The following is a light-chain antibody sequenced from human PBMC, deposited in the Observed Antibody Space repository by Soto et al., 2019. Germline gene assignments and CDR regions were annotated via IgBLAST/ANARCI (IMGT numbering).Light chain of an antibody. Sequence: QSVLTQPASVSGSPGQSITISCTGTSSDVGSYNLVSWYQQHPGKAPKVMIYEVSKRPSGVPNRFSGSKSGNTASLTISGLQAEDEADYYCCSYAGSSTYVFGTGTMSPS. J-gene: IGLJ1*01. CDR3: CSYAGSSTYV. CDR2: EVS. V-gene: IGLV2-23*02. CDR1: SSDVGSYNL.